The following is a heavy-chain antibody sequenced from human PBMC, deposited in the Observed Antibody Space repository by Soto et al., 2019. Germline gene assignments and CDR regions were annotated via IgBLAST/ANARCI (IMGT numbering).Heavy chain of an antibody. Sequence: SETLSLTCTVSGGSISSGDYYWSWIRQPPGKGLEWIGYIYYSGSTYYNPSLKSRVTISVDTSKNQFSLKLSSVTAVDTAVYYCARVRPAYFDLWGRGTLVTVSS. J-gene: IGHJ2*01. CDR1: GGSISSGDYY. V-gene: IGHV4-30-4*01. CDR3: ARVRPAYFDL. D-gene: IGHD2-2*01. CDR2: IYYSGST.